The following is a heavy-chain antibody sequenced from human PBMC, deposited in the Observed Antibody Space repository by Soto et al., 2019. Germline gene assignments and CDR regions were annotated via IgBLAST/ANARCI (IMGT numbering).Heavy chain of an antibody. CDR1: GATFSSFA. CDR2: ITPIFGP. CDR3: AHHTPYDGMDV. J-gene: IGHJ6*02. Sequence: QVQLVQSGAEVKKPGSSVKVSCKASGATFSSFAISWVRQAPGQGLEWMGGITPIFGPKYTQKFQGRVTIIADESSSTAHMELSSLRSEDTAVYYCAHHTPYDGMDVWGQGTTVSVSS. V-gene: IGHV1-69*12.